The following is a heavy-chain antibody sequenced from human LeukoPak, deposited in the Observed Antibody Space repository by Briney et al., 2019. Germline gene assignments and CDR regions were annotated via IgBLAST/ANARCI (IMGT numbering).Heavy chain of an antibody. J-gene: IGHJ5*02. Sequence: GESLKISCQGSGYSINNYWIGWVRQMPGKGLGWMGIIYLADSDIRYSPSFQGQVTISADKSISTAYLQWSSLKASDTAMYYCARQEYCSGGSCYTWFDPWGQGTLVTVAS. CDR2: IYLADSDI. V-gene: IGHV5-51*01. CDR3: ARQEYCSGGSCYTWFDP. CDR1: GYSINNYW. D-gene: IGHD2-15*01.